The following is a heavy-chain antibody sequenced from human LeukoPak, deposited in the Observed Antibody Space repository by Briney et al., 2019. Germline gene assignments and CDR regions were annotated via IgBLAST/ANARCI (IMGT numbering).Heavy chain of an antibody. Sequence: PGGSLRLSCAASGFTFSSYWMSWVRQAPGKGLEWVANIKQDGSEKYYVDSVKGRFTISRDNAKNSLYLQMNSLRAEDTAVYYCARRFPVLATNWFDPWGQGTLVTVSS. CDR1: GFTFSSYW. J-gene: IGHJ5*02. CDR3: ARRFPVLATNWFDP. D-gene: IGHD1-14*01. V-gene: IGHV3-7*01. CDR2: IKQDGSEK.